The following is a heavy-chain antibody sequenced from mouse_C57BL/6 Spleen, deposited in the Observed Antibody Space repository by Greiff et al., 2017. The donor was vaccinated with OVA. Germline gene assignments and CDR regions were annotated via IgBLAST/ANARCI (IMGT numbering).Heavy chain of an antibody. J-gene: IGHJ1*03. Sequence: VQLQQPGAELVKPGASVKLSCKASGYTFTSYWMQWVKQRPGQGLEWIGEIDPSDSYTTSNQNVTGKATLTVDTSSSTAYMQLSSLTSENSAVYDCAGWPPYYGSSHWYFDVWGTGTTVTVSS. CDR3: AGWPPYYGSSHWYFDV. CDR1: GYTFTSYW. D-gene: IGHD1-1*01. CDR2: IDPSDSYT. V-gene: IGHV1-50*01.